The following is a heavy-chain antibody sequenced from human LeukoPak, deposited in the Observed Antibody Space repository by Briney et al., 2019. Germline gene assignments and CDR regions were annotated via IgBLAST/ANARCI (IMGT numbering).Heavy chain of an antibody. CDR2: ISHSGST. D-gene: IGHD1-14*01. J-gene: IGHJ4*02. Sequence: SETLSLTCTVSGGSISNYYWSWIRQPPGKGLEWIGYISHSGSTNYSPSLKSRVTISLDTSKNQFSLKLSSVTAADTAVYYCARPQLGRANQFGYWGQGTLVTVSS. V-gene: IGHV4-59*12. CDR1: GGSISNYY. CDR3: ARPQLGRANQFGY.